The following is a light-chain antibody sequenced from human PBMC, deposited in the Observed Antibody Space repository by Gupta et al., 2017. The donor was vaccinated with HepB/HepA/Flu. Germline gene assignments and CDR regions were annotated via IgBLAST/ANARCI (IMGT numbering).Light chain of an antibody. CDR2: DAS. CDR3: QQYNNLPLYT. V-gene: IGKV1-33*01. CDR1: QDISNY. Sequence: DVQMTQSPSALSASLRDRVTITCQASQDISNYLNWYQHKPGKAPRLLIYDASNLQTGVPSRFSGSGSRTDFTFTISSLQPEDIATDYCQQYNNLPLYTFGQGTKLEIK. J-gene: IGKJ2*01.